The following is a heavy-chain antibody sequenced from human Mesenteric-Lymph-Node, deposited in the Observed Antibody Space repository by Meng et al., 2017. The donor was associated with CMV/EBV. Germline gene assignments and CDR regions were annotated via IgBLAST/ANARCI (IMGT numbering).Heavy chain of an antibody. D-gene: IGHD3-3*01. CDR2: ISGSGGNT. CDR1: GFTFNSYA. J-gene: IGHJ4*02. CDR3: AKGGSGSSVGLDY. V-gene: IGHV3-23*01. Sequence: GGSLRLSCAASGFTFNSYAMTWVRQAPGKGLEWVSAISGSGGNTYYADSVKGRFTISRDNSKNTLYLQMNSLRAEDTAVYYCAKGGSGSSVGLDYWGQGILVTVSS.